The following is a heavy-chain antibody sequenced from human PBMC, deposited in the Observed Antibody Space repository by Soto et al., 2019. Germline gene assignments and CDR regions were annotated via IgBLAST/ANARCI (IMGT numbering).Heavy chain of an antibody. CDR1: GFTFSSCN. Sequence: EVQLVESGGGLVQPGGSLRLSCAASGFTFSSCNMHWVRQAPGKGLEWLSYISSSSTTIYYADSVKGRFTISRDNAKNSLYLQMNSLRDEDTAVYYCASDPYGDFAPWSDPWGQGTLVTVSS. D-gene: IGHD4-17*01. J-gene: IGHJ5*02. CDR2: ISSSSTTI. V-gene: IGHV3-48*02. CDR3: ASDPYGDFAPWSDP.